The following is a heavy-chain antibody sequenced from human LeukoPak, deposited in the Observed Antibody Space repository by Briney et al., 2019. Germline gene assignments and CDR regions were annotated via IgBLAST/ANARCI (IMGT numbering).Heavy chain of an antibody. CDR3: ARDRLPPRAGSVVVPSSGNWFDP. CDR1: GYTFTSYA. V-gene: IGHV1-3*01. D-gene: IGHD2-2*01. J-gene: IGHJ5*02. Sequence: GAPVKVSCKASGYTFTSYAMHWVGQAPGQRLEWMGWINAGNGNTKYSQKFQGRVTITRDTSASTAYMELSSLRSEDTAVYYCARDRLPPRAGSVVVPSSGNWFDPWGQGTLVTVSS. CDR2: INAGNGNT.